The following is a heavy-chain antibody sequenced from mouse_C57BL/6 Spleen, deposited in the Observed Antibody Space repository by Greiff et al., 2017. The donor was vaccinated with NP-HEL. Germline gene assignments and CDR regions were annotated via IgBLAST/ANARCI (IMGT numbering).Heavy chain of an antibody. CDR3: AHTTVVASYYFDY. CDR2: IDPEDGDT. CDR1: GFNIKDYY. J-gene: IGHJ2*01. D-gene: IGHD1-1*01. Sequence: EVQLQQSGAELVKPGASVKLSCTASGFNIKDYYMHWVKQRTEQGLEWIGRIDPEDGDTKYAPKFQGKATITADTSSNTAYLQLSSLTCEDTAVYYCAHTTVVASYYFDYWGQGTTLTVSS. V-gene: IGHV14-2*01.